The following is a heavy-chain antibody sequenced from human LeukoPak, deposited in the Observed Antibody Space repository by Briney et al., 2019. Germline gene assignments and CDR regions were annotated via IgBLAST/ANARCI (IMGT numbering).Heavy chain of an antibody. D-gene: IGHD2-2*02. Sequence: KPGGSLTPSSAAAAFTFSTYSLNWVRQAPGKGLQWASSISTSSRYIYYADSVKGRFIISRDNAKNSLYMQMNSLRAEDTAVYYCARSLGVTGYCSSTSCDIDYWGQGTMVTVSS. CDR2: ISTSSRYI. CDR1: AFTFSTYS. V-gene: IGHV3-21*01. J-gene: IGHJ4*02. CDR3: ARSLGVTGYCSSTSCDIDY.